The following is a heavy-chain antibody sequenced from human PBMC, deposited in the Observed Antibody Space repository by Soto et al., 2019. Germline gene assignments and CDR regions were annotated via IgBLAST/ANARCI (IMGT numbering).Heavy chain of an antibody. J-gene: IGHJ6*03. CDR2: IRSKANSYAT. CDR1: GFTFSGSA. Sequence: GGSLRLSCAASGFTFSGSAMHWVRQASGKGLEWVGRIRSKANSYATAYAASVKGRFTISRDDSKNTAYLQMNSLKTEDTAVYYCTRHEPGVEYRALFSEADPYYYYYMDVWGKGTTVTVSS. CDR3: TRHEPGVEYRALFSEADPYYYYYMDV. D-gene: IGHD3-9*01. V-gene: IGHV3-73*01.